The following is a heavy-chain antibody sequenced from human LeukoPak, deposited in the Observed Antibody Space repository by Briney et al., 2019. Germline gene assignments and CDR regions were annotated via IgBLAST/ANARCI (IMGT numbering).Heavy chain of an antibody. CDR3: AREGGYYGSGYYFDY. V-gene: IGHV4-34*01. CDR2: INHSGST. CDR1: GGSFSGYY. D-gene: IGHD3-10*01. Sequence: SETLSLTCAVYGGSFSGYYWSWIRQPPGTGLEWLGEINHSGSTNYNPSLKSRVTISVDTSKNQFSLKLSSVTAADTAVYYCAREGGYYGSGYYFDYWGQGTLVTVSS. J-gene: IGHJ4*02.